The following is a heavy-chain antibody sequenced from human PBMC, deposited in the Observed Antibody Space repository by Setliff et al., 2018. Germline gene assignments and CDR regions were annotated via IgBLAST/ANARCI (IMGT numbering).Heavy chain of an antibody. J-gene: IGHJ3*02. Sequence: SETLSLTCNVSGGSVSSTSHYWGWIRQPPGKGLEWFGEINQSGSGDYNPSFKGRVTISVDTSKKQFSLTLTSVTAADTALYYCRQAVVGRDVFDIWGQGTVVTVSS. V-gene: IGHV4-39*07. CDR2: INQSGSG. D-gene: IGHD1-1*01. CDR3: RQAVVGRDVFDI. CDR1: GGSVSSTSHY.